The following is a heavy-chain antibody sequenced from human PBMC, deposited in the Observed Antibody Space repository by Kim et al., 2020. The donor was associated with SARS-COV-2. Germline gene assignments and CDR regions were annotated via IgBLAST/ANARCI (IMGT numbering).Heavy chain of an antibody. J-gene: IGHJ4*02. CDR1: GFTFSSYG. V-gene: IGHV3-30*18. Sequence: GGSLRLSCAASGFTFSSYGMHWVRQAPGKGLEWVAVISYDGSNKYYADSVKGRFTISRDNSKNTLYLQMNSLRAEDTAVYYCANSAEGPDWGQGTLVTVSS. CDR3: ANSAEGPD. CDR2: ISYDGSNK.